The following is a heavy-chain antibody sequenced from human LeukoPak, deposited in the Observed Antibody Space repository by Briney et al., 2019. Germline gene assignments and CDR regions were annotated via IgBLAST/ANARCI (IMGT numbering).Heavy chain of an antibody. CDR2: INGVGT. D-gene: IGHD4-17*01. V-gene: IGHV3-23*01. CDR3: AKDPNGDYIGTFDI. Sequence: PGGSLRLSCATSQFNFKKFGMTWVRRAPGKGLEWVSSINGVGTQYADSVQGRFAISRDNSKNTLYLQMNSLRAEDTAVYYCAKDPNGDYIGTFDIWDQGTMVTVSS. J-gene: IGHJ3*02. CDR1: QFNFKKFG.